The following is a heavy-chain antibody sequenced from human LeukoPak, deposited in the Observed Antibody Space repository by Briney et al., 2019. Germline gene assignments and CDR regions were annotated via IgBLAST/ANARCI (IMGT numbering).Heavy chain of an antibody. D-gene: IGHD2/OR15-2a*01. CDR1: GFTFDDYA. J-gene: IGHJ4*02. CDR3: TKVTNNCFDF. CDR2: ISWNSGSI. Sequence: GGSLRLSCAASGFTFDDYAMHWVWQAPGKGLEWVSGISWNSGSIGYADSVKGRFTISRDNAKNSLYLQMNSLRVEDTALYYCTKVTNNCFDFWGQGTLVTVSS. V-gene: IGHV3-9*01.